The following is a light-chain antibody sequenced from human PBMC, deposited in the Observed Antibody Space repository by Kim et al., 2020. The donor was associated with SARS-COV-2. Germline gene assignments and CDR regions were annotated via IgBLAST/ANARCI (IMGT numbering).Light chain of an antibody. J-gene: IGLJ2*01. V-gene: IGLV3-1*01. Sequence: VSPGQTASITCSVDKLGVKYACWYQQKPGQSPVLVIYQDSKRPSGIPERFSGSNSGNTATLTISGTQAMDEADYYCQAWDSSTVVFGGGTQLTVL. CDR2: QDS. CDR3: QAWDSSTVV. CDR1: KLGVKY.